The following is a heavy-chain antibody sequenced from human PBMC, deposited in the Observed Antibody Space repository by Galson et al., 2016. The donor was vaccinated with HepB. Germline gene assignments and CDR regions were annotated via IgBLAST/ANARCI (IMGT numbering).Heavy chain of an antibody. CDR1: GFTFSSYS. CDR3: ARDMDYYDSSGLYSY. J-gene: IGHJ4*02. Sequence: SLRLSCAASGFTFSSYSMNWVRQAPGKGLEWVSCISSSSYIYYADSVKGRFTISRDNAKNSLYLQMNSLRAEDTAVYYCARDMDYYDSSGLYSYWGQGTLVTVSS. V-gene: IGHV3-21*01. CDR2: ISSSSYI. D-gene: IGHD3-22*01.